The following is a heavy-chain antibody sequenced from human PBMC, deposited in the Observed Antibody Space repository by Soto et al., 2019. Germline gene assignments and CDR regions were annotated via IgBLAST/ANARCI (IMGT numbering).Heavy chain of an antibody. V-gene: IGHV3-23*01. CDR2: VSRAGTHT. D-gene: IGHD3-16*01. Sequence: EVQLLESGGDVVRPGGSLRLSCAASGFTFSSYAMGWVRQAPGKGLEWVAGVSRAGTHTFYADSVRGRFSISRDNSRDIVDLYMNALRCDDRGVCFCVKYTVTVGLGESWGQGSLVSVSS. CDR1: GFTFSSYA. J-gene: IGHJ5*02. CDR3: VKYTVTVGLGES.